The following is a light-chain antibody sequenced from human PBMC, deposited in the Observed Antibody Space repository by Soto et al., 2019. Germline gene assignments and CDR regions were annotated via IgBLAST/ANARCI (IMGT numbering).Light chain of an antibody. Sequence: DIQLTQSPSTLSASVGDRVTITCRASQRISNWLAWYQVKPGTAPKLLIYMASTLKPGVPSRFSGSGSGTEFTLTISSLQPDDFATYYCQQYNSYWTFGQGTKVEFK. V-gene: IGKV1-5*03. J-gene: IGKJ1*01. CDR2: MAS. CDR1: QRISNW. CDR3: QQYNSYWT.